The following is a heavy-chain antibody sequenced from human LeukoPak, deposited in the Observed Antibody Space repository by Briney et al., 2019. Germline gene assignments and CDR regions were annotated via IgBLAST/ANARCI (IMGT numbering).Heavy chain of an antibody. J-gene: IGHJ4*02. CDR1: GFTVSSNY. Sequence: PGGSLRLSCAASGFTVSSNYMSWVRQAPGKGLEWVSVIYSGGSTYYADSVKGRFTISRDNAKNSLYLQMNSLRAEDTAVYYCARDTGAYYDSGGLDYWGQGTLVTVSS. V-gene: IGHV3-66*01. CDR3: ARDTGAYYDSGGLDY. CDR2: IYSGGST. D-gene: IGHD3-22*01.